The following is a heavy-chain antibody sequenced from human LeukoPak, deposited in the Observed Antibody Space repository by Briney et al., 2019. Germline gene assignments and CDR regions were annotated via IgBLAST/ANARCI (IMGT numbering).Heavy chain of an antibody. Sequence: ASVKVSXKASGYTFTAYYMHWVRQAPGQGFEWMGWINPNTGDRNYAQKFQGRVTMTRDTTISTAYMELSRLTSDDTAVYYCASYPRYVSSPPFDYWGQGTLVTVSS. J-gene: IGHJ4*02. CDR3: ASYPRYVSSPPFDY. V-gene: IGHV1-2*02. D-gene: IGHD2-15*01. CDR1: GYTFTAYY. CDR2: INPNTGDR.